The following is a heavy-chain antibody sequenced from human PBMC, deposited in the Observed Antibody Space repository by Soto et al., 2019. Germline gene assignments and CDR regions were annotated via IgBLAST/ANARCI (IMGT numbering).Heavy chain of an antibody. D-gene: IGHD5-18*01. CDR3: VRGVLRAMVPTSPYYYYGMDV. CDR1: GFTFSSYA. CDR2: ISYDGSNK. J-gene: IGHJ6*04. V-gene: IGHV3-30-3*01. Sequence: HPGGSLRLSCAASGFTFSSYAMHWVRQAPGKGLEWVAVISYDGSNKYYADSVKGRFTISRDNSKNTLYLQMNSLRAEDTALYYCVRGVLRAMVPTSPYYYYGMDVWGEGATVTVSS.